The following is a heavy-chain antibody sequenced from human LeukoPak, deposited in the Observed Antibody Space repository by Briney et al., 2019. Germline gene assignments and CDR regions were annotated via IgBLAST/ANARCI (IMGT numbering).Heavy chain of an antibody. CDR2: INPSGGST. D-gene: IGHD3-9*01. Sequence: EASVKVSCKASGYTFTSYYMHWVRQAPGQGLEWMGIINPSGGSTSYAQKFQGRVTMTRDTSTSTVYMELSSLRSEDTAVYYCASGAGGDYDILTGYDLDYWGQGTLVTVSS. J-gene: IGHJ4*02. CDR1: GYTFTSYY. V-gene: IGHV1-46*01. CDR3: ASGAGGDYDILTGYDLDY.